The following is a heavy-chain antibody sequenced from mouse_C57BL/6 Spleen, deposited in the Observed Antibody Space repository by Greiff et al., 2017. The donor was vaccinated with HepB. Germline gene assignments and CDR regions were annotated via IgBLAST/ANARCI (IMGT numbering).Heavy chain of an antibody. D-gene: IGHD6-1*01. J-gene: IGHJ2*01. V-gene: IGHV1-42*01. Sequence: VQLKQSGPELVKPGASVKISCKASGYSFTGYYMNWVKQSPEKSLEWIGEINPSTGGTTYNQKFKAKATLTVDKSSSTAYMQLKSLTSEDSAVYYCARQPHWGQGTTLTVSS. CDR3: ARQPH. CDR1: GYSFTGYY. CDR2: INPSTGGT.